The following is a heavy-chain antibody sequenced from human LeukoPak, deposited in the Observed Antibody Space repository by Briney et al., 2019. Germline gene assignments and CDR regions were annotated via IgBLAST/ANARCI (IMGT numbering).Heavy chain of an antibody. J-gene: IGHJ6*03. CDR2: FYHSGST. Sequence: SETLSLTCAVSGYSISSGYYWGWIRQPPGEGLDWIGSFYHSGSTYYNASLKSRVTISVDTSNNQFSLKLNSVTAADTAVYYCARVPQMITFGGVIASYYMDVWGKGTTVTVSS. D-gene: IGHD3-16*02. CDR3: ARVPQMITFGGVIASYYMDV. CDR1: GYSISSGYY. V-gene: IGHV4-38-2*01.